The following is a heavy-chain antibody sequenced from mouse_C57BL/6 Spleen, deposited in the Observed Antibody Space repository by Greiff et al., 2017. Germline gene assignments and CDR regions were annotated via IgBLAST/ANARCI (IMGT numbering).Heavy chain of an antibody. D-gene: IGHD2-2*01. J-gene: IGHJ4*01. CDR2: IRYDGST. CDR1: GYSITSGYY. CDR3: ARSSTRVTTKAIDY. V-gene: IGHV3-6*01. Sequence: EVQLQESGPGLVKPSQSLSLTCSVTGYSITSGYYWNWIRPFPGDNLEWMGYIRYDGSTNYNPTLKERISITRDTSKSQCYLKLNSLTTEDTATYYCARSSTRVTTKAIDYWGQGTSVTVSA.